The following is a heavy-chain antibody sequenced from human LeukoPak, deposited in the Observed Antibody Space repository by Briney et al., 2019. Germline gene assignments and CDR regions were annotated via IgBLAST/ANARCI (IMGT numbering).Heavy chain of an antibody. V-gene: IGHV3-30*18. J-gene: IGHJ5*02. D-gene: IGHD3-3*01. CDR1: GFTFSSYG. CDR2: ISYDGSNK. Sequence: GGSLRLSCAASGFTFSSYGMHWVRQAPGKGLEWVAVISYDGSNKYYADSVKGRFTISRDNSENTLYLQMNSLRAEDTAVYYCAKDGAGYYDFWSGYQGWFDPWGQGTLVTVSS. CDR3: AKDGAGYYDFWSGYQGWFDP.